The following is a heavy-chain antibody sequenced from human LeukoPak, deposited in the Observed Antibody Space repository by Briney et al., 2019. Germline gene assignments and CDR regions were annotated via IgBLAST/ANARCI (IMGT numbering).Heavy chain of an antibody. CDR1: GYTLTELS. CDR2: FDPEDGET. Sequence: HWASLKVSCKVSGYTLTELSMHWVRQAPGKGLEWMGGFDPEDGETIYAQKFRGRVTMTEDTSTDTAYMELSSLRSEDTAVYYCAGFWSGYYFNWGQGTLVTVSS. V-gene: IGHV1-24*01. CDR3: AGFWSGYYFN. D-gene: IGHD3-3*01. J-gene: IGHJ4*02.